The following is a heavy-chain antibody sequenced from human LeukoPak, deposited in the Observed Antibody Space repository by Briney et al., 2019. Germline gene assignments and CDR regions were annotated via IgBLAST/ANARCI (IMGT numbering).Heavy chain of an antibody. J-gene: IGHJ5*02. D-gene: IGHD2-15*01. CDR2: INHSGST. Sequence: SETLSLTCAVYGGSFSDYYWSWIRQSPGKGLEWIGEINHSGSTTYNPSLKSRVTVSVDTSKNQFSLKLSSVTAADTAVYYCARHRCSGGSCYPMNWFDPWGQGTLVTVSS. V-gene: IGHV4-34*01. CDR3: ARHRCSGGSCYPMNWFDP. CDR1: GGSFSDYY.